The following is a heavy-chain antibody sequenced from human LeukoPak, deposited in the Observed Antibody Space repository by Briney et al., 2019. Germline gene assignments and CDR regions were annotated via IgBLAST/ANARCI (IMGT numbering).Heavy chain of an antibody. CDR1: GFTFSSFS. D-gene: IGHD6-19*01. Sequence: AGSLRLSSAASGFTFSSFSMEWVPQGPGKGLEWVSSICSSNSYIYYTHSVRGRFTISTDTATNSLYLQMNSLIAGDTAVYNCAGGYSSGWSKIPEYLPHWGQGTLVTVPS. CDR3: AGGYSSGWSKIPEYLPH. V-gene: IGHV3-21*01. CDR2: ICSSNSYI. J-gene: IGHJ1*01.